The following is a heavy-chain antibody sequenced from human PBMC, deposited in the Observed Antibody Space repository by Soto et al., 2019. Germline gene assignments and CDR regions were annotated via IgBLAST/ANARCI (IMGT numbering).Heavy chain of an antibody. CDR3: VHGYFFDN. V-gene: IGHV3-23*01. CDR2: ISDSGRTT. J-gene: IGHJ4*02. Sequence: GGSLRLSCAASGFTFSSYAMSWVRQAPGQGLEWVSGISDSGRTTFYPDSVKGRFTISRDNSKNTLYLQMNSLTVEDTAVYYCVHGYFFDNWGQGTLVTVSS. CDR1: GFTFSSYA. D-gene: IGHD5-12*01.